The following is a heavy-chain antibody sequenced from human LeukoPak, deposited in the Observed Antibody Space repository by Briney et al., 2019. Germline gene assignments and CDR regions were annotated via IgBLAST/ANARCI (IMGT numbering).Heavy chain of an antibody. V-gene: IGHV4-4*07. J-gene: IGHJ4*02. D-gene: IGHD6-19*01. CDR1: GGSIGSYY. Sequence: QASETLSLTCTVSGGSIGSYYWSWIRQPAGKGLEWIGRIQTSGSTNYNPSLKSRVTMSVDTSKNQFSLKLSSVTAADTAVYYCARDPTYSSGWAAFDSWGQGTLVTVSS. CDR2: IQTSGST. CDR3: ARDPTYSSGWAAFDS.